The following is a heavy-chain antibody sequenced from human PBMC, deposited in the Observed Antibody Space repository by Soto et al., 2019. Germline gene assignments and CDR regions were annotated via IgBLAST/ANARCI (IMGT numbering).Heavy chain of an antibody. CDR3: AGRLVSGSTIY. CDR2: ISNSGNK. CDR1: GGSFSSSHW. V-gene: IGHV4-4*02. D-gene: IGHD3-10*01. Sequence: QVQLQESGPGLLEPSGTLSLTCAVSGGSFSSSHWWTWVRQPPGKGLEWIGEISNSGNKNYSPSLKCRITVSLDKSQNQFCLTLTSVTAADTAFYYCAGRLVSGSTIYWGRGTMVTVST. J-gene: IGHJ4*02.